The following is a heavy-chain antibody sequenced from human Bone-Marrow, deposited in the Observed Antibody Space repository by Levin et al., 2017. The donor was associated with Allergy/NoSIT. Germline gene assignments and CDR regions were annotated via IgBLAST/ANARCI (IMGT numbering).Heavy chain of an antibody. D-gene: IGHD1-26*01. CDR2: TSHNSGNT. J-gene: IGHJ4*02. CDR3: ARVGALALERRTPFDS. Sequence: GGSLRLSCAASGFTFRNYGMTWVRQAPGKGLEWVSVTSHNSGNTYYADSVRGRFTMSRDNSKNTLYLQMDSLRLEDTAVYYCARVGALALERRTPFDSWGQGSLVTVSS. CDR1: GFTFRNYG. V-gene: IGHV3-23*01.